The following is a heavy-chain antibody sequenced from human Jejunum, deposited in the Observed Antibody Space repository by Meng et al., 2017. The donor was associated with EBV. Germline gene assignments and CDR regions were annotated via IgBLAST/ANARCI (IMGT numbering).Heavy chain of an antibody. CDR2: IWHGGNT. CDR3: ARGNAYNVPSFDY. CDR1: GASITGTNW. Sequence: GQLQGPGPGLGTLSGTLSLTCTVSGASITGTNWWSWVRQPPGKGLEWIAEIWHGGNTNYNPALKSRVTISVDKSNNQFSLKLASVTAADTAVYFCARGNAYNVPSFDYWGQGTLVTVSS. J-gene: IGHJ4*02. V-gene: IGHV4-4*02. D-gene: IGHD5-24*01.